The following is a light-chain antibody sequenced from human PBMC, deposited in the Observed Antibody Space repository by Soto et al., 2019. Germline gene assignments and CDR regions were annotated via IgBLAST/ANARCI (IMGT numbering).Light chain of an antibody. Sequence: DIQMTQSPSSLSASVRDRVTITCRASQSISSYLNWYQQKPGKAPKLLIYAASSLQSGVPSRFSGSGSGTDFTLTVSSLQPEDFATYYCQQSYSIPSITFGQGTRLEIK. CDR1: QSISSY. CDR2: AAS. J-gene: IGKJ5*01. V-gene: IGKV1-39*01. CDR3: QQSYSIPSIT.